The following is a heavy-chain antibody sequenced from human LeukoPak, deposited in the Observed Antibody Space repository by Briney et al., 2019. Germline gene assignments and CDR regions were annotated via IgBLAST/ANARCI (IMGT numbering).Heavy chain of an antibody. V-gene: IGHV4-59*01. CDR1: GGSISSYY. J-gene: IGHJ4*02. CDR2: IYYSGST. D-gene: IGHD6-19*01. Sequence: SETLSLTCTVSGGSISSYYWSWIRQPPGKGLEWIGYIYYSGSTNYNPSLKSRVTISVDTSKNQFSLKLSSVTAADTAVYYCARGRYGYSSSFDYWGQGTLVTVSS. CDR3: ARGRYGYSSSFDY.